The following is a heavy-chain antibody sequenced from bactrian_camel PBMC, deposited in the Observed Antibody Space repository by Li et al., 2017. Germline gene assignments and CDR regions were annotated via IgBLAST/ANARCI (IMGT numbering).Heavy chain of an antibody. CDR2: INARGVGGTT. D-gene: IGHD3*01. CDR1: GFIFSSYW. V-gene: IGHV3S1*01. J-gene: IGHJ4*01. CDR3: VREKANTVTMGDLQN. Sequence: HVQLVESGGGLVQPGGSLRLSCAASGFIFSSYWMFWVRQAPGKGLEWVSSINARGVGGTTYYAEPMKGRFTIFGDNAKNTVILQMNGLKLEDSAVYYCVREKANTVTMGDLQNWGQGTQVTVS.